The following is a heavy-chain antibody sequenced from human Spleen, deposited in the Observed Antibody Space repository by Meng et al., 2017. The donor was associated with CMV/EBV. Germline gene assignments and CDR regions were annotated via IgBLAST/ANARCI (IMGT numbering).Heavy chain of an antibody. J-gene: IGHJ4*02. CDR2: IIPIFGTA. D-gene: IGHD5-24*01. V-gene: IGHV1-69*05. CDR3: ARDGYNYRGYFDY. Sequence: SVKVSCKASGYTFGAYYVQWVRQAPGQGLEWMGGIIPIFGTANYAQKFQGRVTITTVESTSTAYMELTSLRSEDTAVYYCARDGYNYRGYFDYWGQGTLVTVSS. CDR1: GYTFGAYY.